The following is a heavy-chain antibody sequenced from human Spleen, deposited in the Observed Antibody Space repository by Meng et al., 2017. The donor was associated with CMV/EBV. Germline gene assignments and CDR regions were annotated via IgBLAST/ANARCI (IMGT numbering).Heavy chain of an antibody. V-gene: IGHV1-8*03. J-gene: IGHJ6*02. Sequence: ASVKVSCKASGYTFTSYDINWVRQATGQGLEWMGWMNPNSGNTGYAQKFQGRVTITRNTSISTAYMELSSLRSEDKAVYYCARDVNDFWSGFRQDGFYYYGMDVWGQGTTVTVSS. CDR1: GYTFTSYD. CDR3: ARDVNDFWSGFRQDGFYYYGMDV. CDR2: MNPNSGNT. D-gene: IGHD3-3*01.